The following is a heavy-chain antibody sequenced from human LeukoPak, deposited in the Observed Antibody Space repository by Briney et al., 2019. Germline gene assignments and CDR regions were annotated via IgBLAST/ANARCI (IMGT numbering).Heavy chain of an antibody. Sequence: GRSLRLSCAASGFTFSSYGMHWVRQAPGKGLEWVAVISYDGSNKYYADSVKGRFTISRDNSKNTVHLQMNSLRAEDTAVYYCAKQGGSGWNYYYGMDVWGKGTTVTVSS. D-gene: IGHD6-19*01. V-gene: IGHV3-30*18. J-gene: IGHJ6*04. CDR1: GFTFSSYG. CDR3: AKQGGSGWNYYYGMDV. CDR2: ISYDGSNK.